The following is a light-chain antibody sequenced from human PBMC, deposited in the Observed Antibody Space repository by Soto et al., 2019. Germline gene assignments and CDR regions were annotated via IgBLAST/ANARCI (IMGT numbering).Light chain of an antibody. J-gene: IGLJ1*01. Sequence: QSVLAQPASVSGSPGQSITISCTGTSSDVGGYNYVSWYQQHPGKAPKLMIYDVSNRPSGVSNRFSGSKSGNTASLTISGLQAEDAADYYCSSYTSSSTLDVFGTGTKVTVL. CDR1: SSDVGGYNY. CDR3: SSYTSSSTLDV. CDR2: DVS. V-gene: IGLV2-14*01.